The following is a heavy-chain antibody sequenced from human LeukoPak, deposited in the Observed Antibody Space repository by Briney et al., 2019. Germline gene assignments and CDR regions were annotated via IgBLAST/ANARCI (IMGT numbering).Heavy chain of an antibody. D-gene: IGHD3-22*01. V-gene: IGHV4-30-4*08. CDR2: IYYSGST. CDR1: GGSISSGDYY. J-gene: IGHJ3*02. CDR3: ARGITYYYDSSGYEYAFDI. Sequence: SETLSLTCTVSGGSISSGDYYWSWIRQPPGKGLEWIGYIYYSGSTYYNPSLKSRVTISVDTSKNQFSLKLSSVTAADTAVYYCARGITYYYDSSGYEYAFDIWGQGTMVTVSS.